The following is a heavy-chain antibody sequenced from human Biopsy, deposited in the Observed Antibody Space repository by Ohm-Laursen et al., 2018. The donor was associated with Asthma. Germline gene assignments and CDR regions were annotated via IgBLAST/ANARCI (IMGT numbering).Heavy chain of an antibody. V-gene: IGHV3-21*04. CDR1: GFDFSDYT. CDR2: ISSLSRYK. CDR3: AKDERSYYGSDSKYMQPVPLGD. D-gene: IGHD2-21*01. Sequence: SLRLSCAASGFDFSDYTMNWVRQAPGKGLEWVSSISSLSRYKYYSDSLRGRVTISRDKSENTLYLQMNSLTAEDTAVYHCAKDERSYYGSDSKYMQPVPLGDWGQGTLVIVSA. J-gene: IGHJ4*02.